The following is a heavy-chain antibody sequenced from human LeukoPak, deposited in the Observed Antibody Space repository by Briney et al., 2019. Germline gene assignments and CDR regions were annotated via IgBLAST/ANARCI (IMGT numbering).Heavy chain of an antibody. V-gene: IGHV1-46*01. J-gene: IGHJ4*02. CDR2: INPRGGNT. CDR3: ARECCGGWYAHRGIDLDY. D-gene: IGHD6-19*01. Sequence: GASVKVSCKASGGTFSSYAISWVRQAPGQGLEWMGIINPRGGNTNYAQKFQGRVTMTSDTSTSTVYMEMSSLRSEDTAVYYCARECCGGWYAHRGIDLDYSGQGTLVSVSS. CDR1: GGTFSSYA.